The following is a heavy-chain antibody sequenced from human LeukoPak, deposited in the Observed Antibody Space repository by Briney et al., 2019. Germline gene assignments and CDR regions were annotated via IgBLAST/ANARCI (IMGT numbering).Heavy chain of an antibody. V-gene: IGHV3-30-3*01. D-gene: IGHD3-9*01. CDR1: GFTFSTYA. CDR2: ISYDGSNK. Sequence: GRSLRLSCAASGFTFSTYAMHWVRQAPGKGLEWAAVISYDGSNKYYADSVKGRFTISRDNSKHTLYLQMNSLRAEDTAVYYCARNVLRYFDWLLHKTDFDYWGQGTVVSVSS. CDR3: ARNVLRYFDWLLHKTDFDY. J-gene: IGHJ4*02.